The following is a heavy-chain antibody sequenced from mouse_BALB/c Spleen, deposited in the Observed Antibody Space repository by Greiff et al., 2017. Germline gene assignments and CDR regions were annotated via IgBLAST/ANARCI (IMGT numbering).Heavy chain of an antibody. J-gene: IGHJ2*01. CDR1: GYTFTSYT. CDR3: ARDGNYDYFDY. D-gene: IGHD2-1*01. V-gene: IGHV1-4*01. CDR2: INPSSGYT. Sequence: QVQLKESGAELARPGASVKMSCKASGYTFTSYTMHWVKQRPGQGLEWIGYINPSSGYTNYNQKFKDKATLTADKSSSTAYMQLSSLTSEDSAVYYCARDGNYDYFDYWGQGTTLTVSS.